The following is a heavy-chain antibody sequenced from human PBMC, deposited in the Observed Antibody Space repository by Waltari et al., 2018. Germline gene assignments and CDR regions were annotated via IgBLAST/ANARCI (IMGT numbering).Heavy chain of an antibody. D-gene: IGHD1-26*01. V-gene: IGHV3-9*01. J-gene: IGHJ4*02. CDR3: AKADRQWELLTLDY. Sequence: EVQLVESGGGLVQPGRSLRLSCAASGFTFDDYAMHWVRQAPGKGLEWVSGISWNSGSIGYADSVKGRFTISRDNAKNSLYLQMNSLRAEDTALYYCAKADRQWELLTLDYWGQGTLVTVSS. CDR2: ISWNSGSI. CDR1: GFTFDDYA.